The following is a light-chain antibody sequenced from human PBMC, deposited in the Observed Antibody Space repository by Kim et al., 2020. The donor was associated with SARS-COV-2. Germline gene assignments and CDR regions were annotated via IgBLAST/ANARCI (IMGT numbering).Light chain of an antibody. CDR1: GLRSYY. V-gene: IGLV3-19*01. J-gene: IGLJ2*01. Sequence: LGPTGRITCQGDGLRSYYASWYQQKPGQAPVLVIYGKNNRPSGIPDRFSGSSSGNTASLTITGAQAEDEADYYCNSRDSSGNHLVVFGGGTQLTVL. CDR2: GKN. CDR3: NSRDSSGNHLVV.